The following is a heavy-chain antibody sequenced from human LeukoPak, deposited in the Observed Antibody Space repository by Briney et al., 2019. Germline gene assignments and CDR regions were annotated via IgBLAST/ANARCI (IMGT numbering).Heavy chain of an antibody. CDR1: GFTFSSYG. Sequence: GGSLRLSCAASGFTFSSYGMSWVRRAPGKGLEWVSAISGSGGSTYYADSVKGRFTISRDNSKNTLYLQMNSLRAEDTAVYYCAKVAYYYDSSGYWGDFYYFDYWGQGTLVTVSS. CDR3: AKVAYYYDSSGYWGDFYYFDY. V-gene: IGHV3-23*01. D-gene: IGHD3-22*01. J-gene: IGHJ4*02. CDR2: ISGSGGST.